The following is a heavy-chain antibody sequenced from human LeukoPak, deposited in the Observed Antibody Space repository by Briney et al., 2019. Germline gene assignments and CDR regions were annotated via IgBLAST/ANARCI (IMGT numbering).Heavy chain of an antibody. CDR1: GFTFSSYE. V-gene: IGHV3-48*03. Sequence: PGGSLRLSCAASGFTFSSYEMNWVPQAPGKGREWISYISSSGSTIYYADSVKGRFTISRDNAKNSLYLQMNSLRAEDTAVYYCAREVYMGRGHYMDVWGKGTTVTISS. CDR3: AREVYMGRGHYMDV. J-gene: IGHJ6*03. CDR2: ISSSGSTI. D-gene: IGHD3-10*01.